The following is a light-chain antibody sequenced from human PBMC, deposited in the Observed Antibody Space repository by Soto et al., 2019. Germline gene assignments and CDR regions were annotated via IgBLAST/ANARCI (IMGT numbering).Light chain of an antibody. J-gene: IGKJ4*01. Sequence: IVMTQSPATLSVSQGERAALSCRASQSVSSNLAWYQQKPGQPPRLLIYGASTRATGIPARFSGSGSGTEFTLTISSLQSEDFAVYYCQLYDTAPALTFGGGTKVDNK. V-gene: IGKV3-15*01. CDR1: QSVSSN. CDR2: GAS. CDR3: QLYDTAPALT.